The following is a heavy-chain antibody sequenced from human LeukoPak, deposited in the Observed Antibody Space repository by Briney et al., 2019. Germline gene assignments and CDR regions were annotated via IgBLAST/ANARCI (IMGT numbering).Heavy chain of an antibody. J-gene: IGHJ6*03. D-gene: IGHD2-2*02. CDR1: GGSISSSSYY. CDR3: ARVYCSSTSCYKDQVGYYYYYMDV. CDR2: IYYSGST. V-gene: IGHV4-39*07. Sequence: SETLSLTCTVSGGSISSSSYYWGWIRQPPGKGLEWIGSIYYSGSTYYNPSLKSRVTISVDTSRNQFSLKLSSVTAADTAVYYCARVYCSSTSCYKDQVGYYYYYMDVWGRGTTVTVSS.